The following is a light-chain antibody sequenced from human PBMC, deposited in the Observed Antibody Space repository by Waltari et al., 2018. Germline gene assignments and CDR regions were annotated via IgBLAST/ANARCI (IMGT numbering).Light chain of an antibody. Sequence: SYELTQPPSVSVSPGQTATITCSGDALSTKFVYWFQQKSGQAPVLLIYEDNKRPSGIPGGVSGSSSGTVATLTASGAQGEDEADYYCYSADSSGIYVVFGGGTKLTV. CDR3: YSADSSGIYVV. V-gene: IGLV3-10*01. CDR1: ALSTKF. J-gene: IGLJ2*01. CDR2: EDN.